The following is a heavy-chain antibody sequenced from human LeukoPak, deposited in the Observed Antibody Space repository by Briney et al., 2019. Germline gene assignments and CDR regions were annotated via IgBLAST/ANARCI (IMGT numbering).Heavy chain of an antibody. J-gene: IGHJ5*02. CDR3: ARRDRSSTSCYAGGWFDP. Sequence: PSETLSLTCSVSGGSISSGNYCWSWIRQPPGKGLEWIGSIYYSGSTYYNPSLKSRVTISVDTSKNQFSLKLSSVTAADTAVYYCARRDRSSTSCYAGGWFDPWGQGTLVTVSS. CDR2: IYYSGST. CDR1: GGSISSGNYC. V-gene: IGHV4-39*07. D-gene: IGHD2-2*01.